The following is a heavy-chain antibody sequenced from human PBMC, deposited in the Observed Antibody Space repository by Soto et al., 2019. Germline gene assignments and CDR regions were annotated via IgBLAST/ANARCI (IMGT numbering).Heavy chain of an antibody. CDR1: GYTFTSYG. D-gene: IGHD2-21*02. J-gene: IGHJ4*02. Sequence: VASVKVSCKASGYTFTSYGISWVRQAPGQGLEWMGWISAYNGNTNYAQKLQGRVTMTTDTSTSTAYMELRSLRSDDTAVYYCARVAYCGGDCYSGNIDYWGQGTLVTVSS. CDR3: ARVAYCGGDCYSGNIDY. CDR2: ISAYNGNT. V-gene: IGHV1-18*01.